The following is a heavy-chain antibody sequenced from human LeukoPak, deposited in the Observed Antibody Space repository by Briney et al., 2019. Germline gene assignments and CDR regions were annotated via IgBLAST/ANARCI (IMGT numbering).Heavy chain of an antibody. V-gene: IGHV5-51*01. D-gene: IGHD2-15*01. CDR2: IYPSDSDI. CDR3: ARQEYCSGGSCYTWFDP. Sequence: GESLKISCQGSGYSINNYCIGRVRQMPGKGLEWMGIIYPSDSDIRYSPSFQGQVTISADKSISTAYLQWSSLKASDTAMYYCARQEYCSGGSCYTWFDPWGQGTLVTVSS. CDR1: GYSINNYC. J-gene: IGHJ5*02.